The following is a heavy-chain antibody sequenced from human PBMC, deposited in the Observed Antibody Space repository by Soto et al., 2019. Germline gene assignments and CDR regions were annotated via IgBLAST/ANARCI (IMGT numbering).Heavy chain of an antibody. Sequence: EVQLLESGGGLVQPGGSLRLSCAASGFIFRNYAVAWVRQVPGKGLDWVSTVTGGGVTVYADSVKGGFTISRDNSKNILDLQMNSLRAEDTALYYCASSKLSSLIDWFDPWGQGTLVTVYS. D-gene: IGHD3-16*02. CDR2: VTGGGVT. CDR3: ASSKLSSLIDWFDP. V-gene: IGHV3-23*01. J-gene: IGHJ5*02. CDR1: GFIFRNYA.